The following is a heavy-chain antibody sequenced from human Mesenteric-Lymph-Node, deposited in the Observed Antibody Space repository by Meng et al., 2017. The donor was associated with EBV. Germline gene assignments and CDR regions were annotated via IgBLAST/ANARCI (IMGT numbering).Heavy chain of an antibody. CDR3: VRETLGYGGINWFDP. D-gene: IGHD4-23*01. V-gene: IGHV4-34*01. Sequence: QLDLQRGDAGLLKPSEPLSLACSIYGLSFSYYYWNWIRQSPGKGLEWIGEINDSGNTNYNPSLKSRVIISVDTSKNQFSLNLSSVTAADTAVYYCVRETLGYGGINWFDPWGQGTLVTVSS. CDR1: GLSFSYYY. J-gene: IGHJ5*02. CDR2: INDSGNT.